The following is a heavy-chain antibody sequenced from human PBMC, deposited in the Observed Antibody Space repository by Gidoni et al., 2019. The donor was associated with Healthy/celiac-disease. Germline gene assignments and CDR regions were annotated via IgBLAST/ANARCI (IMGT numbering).Heavy chain of an antibody. V-gene: IGHV3-30*18. CDR1: GFTFSSYG. CDR2: ISYDGSNK. CDR3: AKDPEETYYYDSSGFY. D-gene: IGHD3-22*01. J-gene: IGHJ4*02. Sequence: QVQLVESGGGVVQPGRSLRLSCAASGFTFSSYGMHWVRQAPGKGLEWVAVISYDGSNKYYADSVKGRFTISRDNSKNTLYLQMNSLRAEDTAVYYCAKDPEETYYYDSSGFYWGQGTLVTVSS.